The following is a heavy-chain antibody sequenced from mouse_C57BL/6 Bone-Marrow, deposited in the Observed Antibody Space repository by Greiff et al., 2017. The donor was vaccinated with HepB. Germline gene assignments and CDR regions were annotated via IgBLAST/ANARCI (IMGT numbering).Heavy chain of an antibody. CDR2: ISTGNSTI. V-gene: IGHV5-17*01. CDR1: GFTFSDYG. J-gene: IGHJ2*01. Sequence: EVKLVEPGGGLVKPGGSLKLSCAASGFTFSDYGMHWVRQAPEKGLEWVAYISTGNSTINYADTMKGRFTFSRDNAKNTLFMQLTSLRSEDTAMDYCAREDNWGQGTTLTVSS. CDR3: AREDN.